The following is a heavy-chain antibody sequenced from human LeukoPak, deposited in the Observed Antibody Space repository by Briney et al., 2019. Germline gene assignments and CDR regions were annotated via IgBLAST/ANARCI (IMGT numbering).Heavy chain of an antibody. D-gene: IGHD6-19*01. Sequence: PSETLSLTCAVYGGSFSGYYWSWIRQPPGKGLERIGEINHSGSTNYNPSLKSRVTISVDTSKNQFSLKLSSVTAADTAVYYCARGGPSSGPYSSGWYSPLFAEPWFDPWGQGTLVTVSS. J-gene: IGHJ5*02. V-gene: IGHV4-34*01. CDR3: ARGGPSSGPYSSGWYSPLFAEPWFDP. CDR1: GGSFSGYY. CDR2: INHSGST.